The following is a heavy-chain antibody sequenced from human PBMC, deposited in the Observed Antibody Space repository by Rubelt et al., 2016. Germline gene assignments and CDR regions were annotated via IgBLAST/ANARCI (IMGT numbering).Heavy chain of an antibody. CDR2: IYHSGST. CDR3: ARAYPHVPAAIQNWFDP. D-gene: IGHD2-2*01. Sequence: QVQLQQWGAGLLKPSETLSLTCTVSGYSISSGYYWGWIRQPPGKGLEWIGSIYHSGSTYYNPSLKIRFTFSVATSKNQFSLKLGSLTAAATAVYYCARAYPHVPAAIQNWFDPWGQGTLVTVSS. J-gene: IGHJ5*02. CDR1: GYSISSGYY. V-gene: IGHV4-38-2*02.